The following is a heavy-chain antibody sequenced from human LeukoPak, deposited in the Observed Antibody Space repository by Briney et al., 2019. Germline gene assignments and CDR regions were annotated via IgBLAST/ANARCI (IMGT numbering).Heavy chain of an antibody. J-gene: IGHJ6*03. CDR1: GGSFSGYY. CDR2: INHSGST. CDR3: ARVRGRRVLLSHYYTDV. D-gene: IGHD3-10*01. Sequence: SETLSLTCAVYGGSFSGYYWSWIRQPPGKGLEWIGEINHSGSTNYNPSLKSRVTISVDTSKNQFSLKLSSVTAADTAVYYCARVRGRRVLLSHYYTDVWGKGTTVTVSS. V-gene: IGHV4-34*01.